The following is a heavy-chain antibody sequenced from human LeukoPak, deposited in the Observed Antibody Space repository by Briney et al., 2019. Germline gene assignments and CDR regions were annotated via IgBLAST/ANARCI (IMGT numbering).Heavy chain of an antibody. Sequence: KTSETLSLTCTVSGGSISSYYWSWIRQPPGKGLEWIGYIYYSGSTNYNPSLKSRVTISVDTSKNQFSLKLSSVTAADTAVYYCARGVSRFTDYYYGMDVWGQGTTVTVSS. D-gene: IGHD2/OR15-2a*01. CDR3: ARGVSRFTDYYYGMDV. J-gene: IGHJ6*02. CDR1: GGSISSYY. CDR2: IYYSGST. V-gene: IGHV4-59*01.